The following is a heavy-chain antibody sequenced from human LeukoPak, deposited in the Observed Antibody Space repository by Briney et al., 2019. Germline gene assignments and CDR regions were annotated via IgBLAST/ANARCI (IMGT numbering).Heavy chain of an antibody. J-gene: IGHJ4*02. CDR2: ISSSGSTI. CDR3: ASGAQSDY. Sequence: GGSLILSCAASGFTFSNYEMNWVRQAPGKGLEWVSYISSSGSTIFYADSVKGRFTISRDNAKNSLYLQLNSLRAEDTAIYYCASGAQSDYWGQGTLVTVSS. V-gene: IGHV3-48*03. CDR1: GFTFSNYE. D-gene: IGHD1-26*01.